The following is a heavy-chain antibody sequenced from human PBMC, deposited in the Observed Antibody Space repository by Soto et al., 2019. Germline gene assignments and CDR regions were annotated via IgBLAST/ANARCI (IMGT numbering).Heavy chain of an antibody. CDR3: ARGRYYYDSSGYHSPFDY. Sequence: EVRLVETGGGLIQPGGSLRVSCAASGFTVSSYYMSWVRQAPGKGLEWVSVIYSGGSTYYADSVKGRFTVSRDNSKNMLSLQMNSLRAEDTAVYYCARGRYYYDSSGYHSPFDYWGQGTLVTVSS. D-gene: IGHD3-22*01. CDR2: IYSGGST. J-gene: IGHJ4*02. CDR1: GFTVSSYY. V-gene: IGHV3-53*02.